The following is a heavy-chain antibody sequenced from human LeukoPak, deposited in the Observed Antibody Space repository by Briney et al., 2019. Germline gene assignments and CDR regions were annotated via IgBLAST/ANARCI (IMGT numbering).Heavy chain of an antibody. Sequence: SETLSLTCTVSGGSISSGGYYWSWIRQPPGKGLEWIGYIYHSGSTYYNPSLKSRVTVSVDRSKNQFSLKLSSVTAADTAVYYCARDYSNYLDYWGQGTLVTVSS. CDR3: ARDYSNYLDY. D-gene: IGHD4-11*01. CDR2: IYHSGST. J-gene: IGHJ4*02. V-gene: IGHV4-30-2*01. CDR1: GGSISSGGYY.